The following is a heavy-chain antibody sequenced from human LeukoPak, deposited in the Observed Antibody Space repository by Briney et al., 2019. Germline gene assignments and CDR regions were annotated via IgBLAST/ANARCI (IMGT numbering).Heavy chain of an antibody. Sequence: GGSLRLSCEASRLTISSYGMTWLRQAPGKGLEWVAYIKEDGSENFYGGSVKGRFTISRDNARKSVYLQMNSLRVEDTAVYYCARGAGVFFDNWGQGTLVTVSS. D-gene: IGHD3-10*01. CDR1: RLTISSYG. J-gene: IGHJ4*02. CDR3: ARGAGVFFDN. CDR2: IKEDGSEN. V-gene: IGHV3-7*01.